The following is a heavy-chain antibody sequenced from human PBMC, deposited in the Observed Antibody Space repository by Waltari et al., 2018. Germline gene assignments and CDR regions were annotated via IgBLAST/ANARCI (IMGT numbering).Heavy chain of an antibody. CDR3: ARCRAAAGSSAFDS. D-gene: IGHD6-13*01. J-gene: IGHJ4*02. CDR1: GYTFTRYW. V-gene: IGHV5-51*01. CDR2: IYPGDSDT. Sequence: EVQLVQPGAEIRKPGESLKISCKAFGYTFTRYWHAWVRQMPGKGLEWMGAIYPGDSDTRYSPSFQGQVSFAADKSSTTAYLQWSSLKASDTAMYYCARCRAAAGSSAFDSWGQGTLITVSS.